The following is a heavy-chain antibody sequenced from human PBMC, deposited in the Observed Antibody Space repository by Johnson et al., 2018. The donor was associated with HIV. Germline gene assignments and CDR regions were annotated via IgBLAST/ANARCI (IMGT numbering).Heavy chain of an antibody. CDR3: VTLVVAPPFDI. Sequence: MQLVESGGGLVQPGGSLRLSCAASGFTVSSNYMSWVRQAPGKGLECVSVIYSGGSTYYADSVKGRFTISRDNSKNTLYLQMNSLRAEDTAVYYCVTLVVAPPFDIWGQGTMVTVSS. V-gene: IGHV3-66*01. D-gene: IGHD2-15*01. J-gene: IGHJ3*02. CDR2: IYSGGST. CDR1: GFTVSSNY.